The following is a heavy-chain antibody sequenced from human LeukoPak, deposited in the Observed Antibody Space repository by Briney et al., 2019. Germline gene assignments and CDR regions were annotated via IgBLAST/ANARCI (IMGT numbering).Heavy chain of an antibody. D-gene: IGHD6-13*01. J-gene: IGHJ6*02. V-gene: IGHV3-30*18. CDR3: AKGLSSSWYPQDYYYYGMDV. Sequence: GGSLRLSCAASGFTFSSYGMHWVRQAPGKGLEWVAVISYGGSNKYYADSVKGRFTISRDNSKNTLYLQMNSLRAEDTAVYYCAKGLSSSWYPQDYYYYGMDVWGQGTTFTVSS. CDR2: ISYGGSNK. CDR1: GFTFSSYG.